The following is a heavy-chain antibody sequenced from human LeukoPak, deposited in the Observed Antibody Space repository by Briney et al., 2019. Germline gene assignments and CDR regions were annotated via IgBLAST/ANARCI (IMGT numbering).Heavy chain of an antibody. J-gene: IGHJ3*02. D-gene: IGHD5-18*01. V-gene: IGHV4-61*08. CDR1: GGSVSSNGYF. Sequence: SETLSLTCTVSGGSVSSNGYFWNWIRQPPGKGLEWIGYIYNREGTNYNPSLKSRVTISVDTSKNQFSLKLSSVTAADTAVYYCARDKSGYSYTDAFDIWGQGTMVTVSS. CDR3: ARDKSGYSYTDAFDI. CDR2: IYNREGT.